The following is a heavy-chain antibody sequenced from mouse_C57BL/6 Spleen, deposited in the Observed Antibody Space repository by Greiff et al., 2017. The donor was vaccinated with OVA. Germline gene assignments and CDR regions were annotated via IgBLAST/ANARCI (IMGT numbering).Heavy chain of an antibody. D-gene: IGHD2-4*01. V-gene: IGHV1-5*01. CDR3: TLYYDYDVDWYFDV. CDR2: IYPGNSDT. Sequence: VHVKQSGTVLARPGASVKMSCKTSGYTFTSYWMHWVKQRPGQGLEWIGAIYPGNSDTSYNQKFKGKAKLTAVTSASTAYMELSSLTNEDSAVYYCTLYYDYDVDWYFDVWGTGTTVTVSS. J-gene: IGHJ1*03. CDR1: GYTFTSYW.